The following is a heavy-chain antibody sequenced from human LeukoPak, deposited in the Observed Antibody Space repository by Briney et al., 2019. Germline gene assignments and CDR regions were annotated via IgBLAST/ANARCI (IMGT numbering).Heavy chain of an antibody. CDR1: GFTFDDYA. Sequence: PGGSLRLSCAASGFTFDDYAMHWVRQAPGKGLEWVSSISWNSGFIDYADSVKGRITISRDNPKNALSLQMNSLRAEDTAVYYCAKESGTGDAFDTWGQGTLVTVSS. D-gene: IGHD1-26*01. CDR2: ISWNSGFI. CDR3: AKESGTGDAFDT. J-gene: IGHJ3*02. V-gene: IGHV3-9*01.